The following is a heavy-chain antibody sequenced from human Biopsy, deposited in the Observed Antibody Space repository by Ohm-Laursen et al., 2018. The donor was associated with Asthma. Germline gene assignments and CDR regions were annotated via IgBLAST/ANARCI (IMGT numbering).Heavy chain of an antibody. V-gene: IGHV1-3*01. J-gene: IGHJ6*02. Sequence: ASVKVSCKASGFSFSNYLFHWVRQAPGQRPEWMGWFNPGNGNAKVSEKFQGRVSITRDTSATTAYLEVGSLTSEDTAVYYCARSAETYSGFDSNYYGMDVWGQGTRVTVSS. CDR1: GFSFSNYL. CDR3: ARSAETYSGFDSNYYGMDV. CDR2: FNPGNGNA. D-gene: IGHD5-12*01.